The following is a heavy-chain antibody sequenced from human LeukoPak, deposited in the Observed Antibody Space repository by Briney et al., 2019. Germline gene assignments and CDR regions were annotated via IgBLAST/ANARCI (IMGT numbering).Heavy chain of an antibody. V-gene: IGHV3-48*02. CDR3: ARDLSGSYYHSDY. J-gene: IGHJ4*02. CDR1: GFTFSSYA. Sequence: PGGSLRLSCAASGFTFSSYAMNWVRQAPGKGLEWVSYISSSSSTIYYADSVRGRFTISRDNAKNSLYLQMNSLRDEDTAVYYCARDLSGSYYHSDYWGQGTLVTVSS. CDR2: ISSSSSTI. D-gene: IGHD1-26*01.